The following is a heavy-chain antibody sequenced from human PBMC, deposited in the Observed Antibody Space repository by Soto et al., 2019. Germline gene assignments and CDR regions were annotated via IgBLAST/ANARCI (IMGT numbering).Heavy chain of an antibody. V-gene: IGHV1-2*02. CDR2: INPNSGGT. J-gene: IGHJ4*02. CDR3: AGNWNDGDDYFDY. D-gene: IGHD1-1*01. Sequence: ASVKVSCKASGYTFTGYYMHWVRQAPGQGFEWMGWINPNSGGTNYAQKFQGRVTMTRDTSISTVYMELSRLRSDDTAVYYCAGNWNDGDDYFDYWGQGTLVTVS. CDR1: GYTFTGYY.